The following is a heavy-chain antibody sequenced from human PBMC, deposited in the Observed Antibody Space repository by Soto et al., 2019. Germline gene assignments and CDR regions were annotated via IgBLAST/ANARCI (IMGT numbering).Heavy chain of an antibody. D-gene: IGHD3-3*01. V-gene: IGHV4-4*02. CDR2: IYHSGST. J-gene: IGHJ3*02. CDR1: GGSISSSNW. CDR3: ARQLVDDFWSGSHDAFDI. Sequence: SETLSLTCAVSGGSISSSNWWSWVRQPPGKGLEWIGEIYHSGSTNYNPSLKSRVTISVDKSKNQFSLKLSSVTAADTAVYYCARQLVDDFWSGSHDAFDIWGQGTMVTVS.